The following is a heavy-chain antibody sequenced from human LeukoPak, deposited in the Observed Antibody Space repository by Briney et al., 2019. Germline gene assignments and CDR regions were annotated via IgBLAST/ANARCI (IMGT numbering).Heavy chain of an antibody. J-gene: IGHJ4*02. D-gene: IGHD3-22*01. CDR1: GFTFTTFW. CDR2: INHDGSST. V-gene: IGHV3-74*01. Sequence: GSLRLSCATSGFTFTTFWMHWVRQAPGKGLVWVSCINHDGSSTNYADSVKGRFAISRDNSKNTLYLQMNSLRAEDTAVYYCAKDPKLLYYYDSSGPYFDYWGQGTLVTVSS. CDR3: AKDPKLLYYYDSSGPYFDY.